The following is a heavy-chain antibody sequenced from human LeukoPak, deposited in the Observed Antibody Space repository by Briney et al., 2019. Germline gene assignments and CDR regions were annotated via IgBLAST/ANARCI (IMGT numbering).Heavy chain of an antibody. CDR3: ARDPRSFVSGWHLDY. J-gene: IGHJ4*02. CDR2: IYTGGST. D-gene: IGHD6-19*01. Sequence: GGSLRLSCAASGLTVNNNYMNWVRQAPGKGLEWVSVIYTGGSTYYADSVKGRFTISRDTSKNTLYLQMDSLRAEDTAVYYCARDPRSFVSGWHLDYWGQGTLVTVSS. V-gene: IGHV3-66*01. CDR1: GLTVNNNY.